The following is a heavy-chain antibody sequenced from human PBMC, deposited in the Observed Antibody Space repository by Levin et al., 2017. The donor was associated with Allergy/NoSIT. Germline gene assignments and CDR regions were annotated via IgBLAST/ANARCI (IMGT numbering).Heavy chain of an antibody. Sequence: GESLKISCKASGYTFTGYYMHWVRQAPGQGLEWMGWINPNSGGTNYAQKFQGWVTMTRDTSISTAYMELSRLRSDDTAVYYCARMGGDFHNPSGYFDLWGRGTLVSVSS. CDR1: GYTFTGYY. V-gene: IGHV1-2*04. CDR3: ARMGGDFHNPSGYFDL. D-gene: IGHD2-21*01. CDR2: INPNSGGT. J-gene: IGHJ2*01.